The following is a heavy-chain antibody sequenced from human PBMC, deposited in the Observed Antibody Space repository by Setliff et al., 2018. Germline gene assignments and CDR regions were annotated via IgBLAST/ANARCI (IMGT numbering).Heavy chain of an antibody. CDR2: INPGGGSA. CDR3: ARGGKAAANRKGVFEY. J-gene: IGHJ4*02. V-gene: IGHV1-46*01. D-gene: IGHD6-13*01. CDR1: GYSLTRYY. Sequence: GASVKVSCKASGYSLTRYYMHWVRQAPGQGLEWMGIINPGGGSASYAEKFQGRVTMTRDTSTSTVYLDLSSLRSEDTAVYYCARGGKAAANRKGVFEYWGQGTLVTVSS.